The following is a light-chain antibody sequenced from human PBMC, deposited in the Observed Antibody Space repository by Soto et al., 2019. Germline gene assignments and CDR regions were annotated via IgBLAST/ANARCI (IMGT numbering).Light chain of an antibody. Sequence: EILLTQSPATLSVSPGETATLSCRASQNVLSDLAWYQQKPGQAPRLLVYCATTRATDAPAKFRGRGSGTEFSLTISSLQSEDSATYYCQQYRSWPRTFGQGTKVDIK. J-gene: IGKJ1*01. CDR1: QNVLSD. CDR2: CAT. CDR3: QQYRSWPRT. V-gene: IGKV3-15*01.